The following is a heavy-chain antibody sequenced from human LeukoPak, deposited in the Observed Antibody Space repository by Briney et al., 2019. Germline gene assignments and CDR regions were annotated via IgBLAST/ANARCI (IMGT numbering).Heavy chain of an antibody. D-gene: IGHD1-1*01. Sequence: TSQTLSLTCTVSGGSISSSSYYWGWIRQHPGKGLEWIGYIYYSGSTYYSPSLKSRVTISVDTSKYQFSLKLSSVTAADTAVYYCARGTGGGTGSERVQYWGQGTLVTVSS. V-gene: IGHV4-31*03. J-gene: IGHJ4*02. CDR2: IYYSGST. CDR3: ARGTGGGTGSERVQY. CDR1: GGSISSSSYY.